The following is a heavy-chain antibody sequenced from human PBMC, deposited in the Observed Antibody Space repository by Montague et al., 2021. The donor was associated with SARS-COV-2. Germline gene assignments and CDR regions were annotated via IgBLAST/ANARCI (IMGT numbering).Heavy chain of an antibody. D-gene: IGHD2-15*01. CDR2: ISTYDYKT. CDR3: ARDWYCRGGRCHNTFDI. CDR1: GYIFSSYS. J-gene: IGHJ3*02. V-gene: IGHV1-18*01. Sequence: SVKVSCKASGYIFSSYSISWVRQAPGQGLEWMGWISTYDYKTNYAQMVQGRVTVTTDTFTSTVYMELRSLRSDDTAVYYCARDWYCRGGRCHNTFDIWGQGTLVTVSS.